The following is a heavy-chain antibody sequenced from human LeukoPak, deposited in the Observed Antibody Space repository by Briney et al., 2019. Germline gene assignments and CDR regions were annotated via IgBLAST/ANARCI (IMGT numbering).Heavy chain of an antibody. Sequence: GGSLRLSCTTSGFTFSSYALSWVRQAPGKGLEWVSGIRVSGSTYYPDSVTGRFTISRDNSENTLYLQMNSLRAEDTAVYYCAKDGAQPNYYYYGMDVWGQGTTVTVSS. CDR3: AKDGAQPNYYYYGMDV. CDR2: IRVSGST. V-gene: IGHV3-23*01. J-gene: IGHJ6*02. CDR1: GFTFSSYA.